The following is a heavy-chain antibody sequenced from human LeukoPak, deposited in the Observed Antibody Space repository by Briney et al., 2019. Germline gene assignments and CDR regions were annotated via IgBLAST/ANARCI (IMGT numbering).Heavy chain of an antibody. V-gene: IGHV4-59*12. CDR1: GGSISDYY. J-gene: IGHJ4*02. CDR2: IYYSGST. CDR3: ARVATGKGYPFDY. D-gene: IGHD1-1*01. Sequence: PSETLSLTCTVSGGSISDYYWNWIRQPPGKGLEWIGSIYYSGSTYYNPSLKSRVTISVDTSKNQFSLKLTSVPAADTAVYYYARVATGKGYPFDYWGQGTLVTVSS.